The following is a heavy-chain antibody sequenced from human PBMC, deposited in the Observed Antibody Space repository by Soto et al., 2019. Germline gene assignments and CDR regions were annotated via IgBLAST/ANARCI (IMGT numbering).Heavy chain of an antibody. D-gene: IGHD1-7*01. V-gene: IGHV4-59*01. CDR1: GGSISSFY. CDR2: IYYTGTT. Sequence: QVHLEESGPRLVKPPETLSLTCTVSGGSISSFYWNWIRQSPGKGLEWIGYIYYTGTTNYNPSLKSRVNMSLDTSKDQFSLNLTSVTAADTAVYYCARSNWNFPFDYWGQGTLVTVSS. CDR3: ARSNWNFPFDY. J-gene: IGHJ4*02.